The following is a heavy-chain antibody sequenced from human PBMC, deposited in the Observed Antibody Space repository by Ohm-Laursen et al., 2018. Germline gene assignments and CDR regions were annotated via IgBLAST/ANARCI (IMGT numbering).Heavy chain of an antibody. D-gene: IGHD3-22*01. CDR3: AKDGYYDSSGSSQVGAFDI. CDR1: GFTFSTYA. V-gene: IGHV3-21*01. CDR2: ISSSSSYI. J-gene: IGHJ3*02. Sequence: SLRLSCSASGFTFSTYAMTWVRQAPGKGLEWVSSISSSSSYIYYADSVKGRFTISRDNAKNSLYLQMNSLRAEDTAVYYCAKDGYYDSSGSSQVGAFDIWGQGTMVTVSS.